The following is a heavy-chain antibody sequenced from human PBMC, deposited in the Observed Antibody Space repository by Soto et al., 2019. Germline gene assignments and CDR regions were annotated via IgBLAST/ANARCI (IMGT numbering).Heavy chain of an antibody. Sequence: GASVKVSCKASGYTFTGYYMHWVRQAPGQGLEWMGWINPNSGGTNYAQKFQGWVTMTTDKSISTAYMELSRLRSEDTAVYYCAREEFGHDYGDYGLGYWGQGTLVTVSS. D-gene: IGHD4-17*01. CDR1: GYTFTGYY. CDR2: INPNSGGT. CDR3: AREEFGHDYGDYGLGY. V-gene: IGHV1-2*04. J-gene: IGHJ4*02.